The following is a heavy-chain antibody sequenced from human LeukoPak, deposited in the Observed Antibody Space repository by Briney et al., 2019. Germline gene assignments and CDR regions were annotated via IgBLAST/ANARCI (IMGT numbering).Heavy chain of an antibody. J-gene: IGHJ4*02. V-gene: IGHV3-23*01. CDR3: AKDRGRYYDSSGYYWGYYFDS. Sequence: GGSLRLSCAASGFTFSNYAVNWVRQAPGKGLEWVSTITGSGGSTFYADSVKGRFTISRDNSMDTLYLQMSSLRAEDTAVYYCAKDRGRYYDSSGYYWGYYFDSWGQGILATVST. CDR1: GFTFSNYA. CDR2: ITGSGGST. D-gene: IGHD3-22*01.